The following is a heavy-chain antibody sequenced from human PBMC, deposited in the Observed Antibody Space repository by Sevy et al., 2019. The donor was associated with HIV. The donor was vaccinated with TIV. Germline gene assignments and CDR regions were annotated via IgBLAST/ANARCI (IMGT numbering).Heavy chain of an antibody. CDR3: AKDFPLRYCSGGSCFGGMDV. D-gene: IGHD2-15*01. CDR2: ISWDGGST. Sequence: GGSLRLSCAASGFTFDDYAMHWVRQAPGKGLEWVSLISWDGGSTYYADSVKGRLTISRDNSKNSLYLQMNSLGAEDTALYYCAKDFPLRYCSGGSCFGGMDVWGQGTTVTVSS. V-gene: IGHV3-43D*03. CDR1: GFTFDDYA. J-gene: IGHJ6*02.